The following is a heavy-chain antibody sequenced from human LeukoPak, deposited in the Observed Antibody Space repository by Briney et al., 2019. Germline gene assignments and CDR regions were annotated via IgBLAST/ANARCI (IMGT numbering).Heavy chain of an antibody. CDR1: GGSISSYY. J-gene: IGHJ4*02. D-gene: IGHD6-6*01. Sequence: SETLSLTCTVSGGSISSYYWSWIRQPPGKGLEWIGYIYYSGSTNYNPSLKSRVTISVDTSKNQFSLKLSSVTAADTAVYYCERHQYSGSSPFDYWGQGTLVTVSS. CDR2: IYYSGST. V-gene: IGHV4-59*01. CDR3: ERHQYSGSSPFDY.